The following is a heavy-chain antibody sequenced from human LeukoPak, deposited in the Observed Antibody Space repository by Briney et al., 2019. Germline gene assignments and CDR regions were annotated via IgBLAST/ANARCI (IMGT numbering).Heavy chain of an antibody. V-gene: IGHV4-30-2*01. CDR2: IYQSGST. Sequence: YPSETLSLTCGVSGVSISNGGYSWSWIRQPPGKGLEWIGYIYQSGSTYYNPSLKSRVTISVDRSKNKFSLKLTSVTAADTAVYFCARGGIAAAGATFGFWGQGTLVTVSS. D-gene: IGHD6-13*01. CDR1: GVSISNGGYS. CDR3: ARGGIAAAGATFGF. J-gene: IGHJ4*02.